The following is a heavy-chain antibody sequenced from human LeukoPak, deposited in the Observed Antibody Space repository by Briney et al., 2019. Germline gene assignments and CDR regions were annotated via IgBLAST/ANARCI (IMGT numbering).Heavy chain of an antibody. CDR1: GFTFSRHW. J-gene: IGHJ4*02. V-gene: IGHV3-7*01. Sequence: EPRGSLRLSCAVSGFTFSRHWMSWVRQAPGKGLEWVGNIKEDGSETYYVDSVKGRFTISRDNAKNSLYLQMNSLRPEDTAVYYCAREIQSPITDFDYWGQGTLVTVSS. CDR3: AREIQSPITDFDY. CDR2: IKEDGSET.